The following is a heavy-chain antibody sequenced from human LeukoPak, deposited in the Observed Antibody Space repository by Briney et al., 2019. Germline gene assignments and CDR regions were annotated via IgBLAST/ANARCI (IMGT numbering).Heavy chain of an antibody. V-gene: IGHV4-34*01. CDR2: INHSGST. Sequence: PSETLSLTCAVYGGSFSGYYWSWIRQPPGKGLEWIGEINHSGSTNYNPSLKSRVTISVDTSKNQFSLKLSSVTAADTAVYYCARVRVIAVVAATGHYGMDVWGQGTTVTVSS. CDR3: ARVRVIAVVAATGHYGMDV. CDR1: GGSFSGYY. J-gene: IGHJ6*02. D-gene: IGHD2-15*01.